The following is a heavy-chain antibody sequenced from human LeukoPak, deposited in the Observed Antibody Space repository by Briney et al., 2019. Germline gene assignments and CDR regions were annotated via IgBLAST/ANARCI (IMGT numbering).Heavy chain of an antibody. J-gene: IGHJ4*02. V-gene: IGHV3-7*01. CDR3: ATPSGYSSGWYPFDH. Sequence: GGSLRLSCAASGFTFSSYWMSWVRQAPGKGLEWVANIKQDGTEKYYVDSVRGRFTVYRDNAKNSLYLQMNSLRAEDTAVYYCATPSGYSSGWYPFDHWGQGTLVTVSS. CDR1: GFTFSSYW. CDR2: IKQDGTEK. D-gene: IGHD6-19*01.